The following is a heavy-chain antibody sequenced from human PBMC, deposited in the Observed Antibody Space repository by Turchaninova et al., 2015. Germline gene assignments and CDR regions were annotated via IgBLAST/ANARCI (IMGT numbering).Heavy chain of an antibody. J-gene: IGHJ4*02. V-gene: IGHV4-38-2*01. CDR2: VYPSEST. CDR1: GSSLGSGYY. D-gene: IGHD3-3*01. CDR3: ARHYTRSQNRFDY. Sequence: QVQLQESGPGLVKPSATLSLTCAVSGSSLGSGYYCGRIRQPPGQVLESIGRVYPSESTFYNPSLKCRITISLDTSKNHYSLTLSSVTAADTAMYYCARHYTRSQNRFDYCCQGTLVTVSS.